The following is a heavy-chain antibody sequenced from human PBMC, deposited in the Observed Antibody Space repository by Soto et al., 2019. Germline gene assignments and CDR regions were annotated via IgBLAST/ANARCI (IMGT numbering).Heavy chain of an antibody. J-gene: IGHJ4*02. Sequence: EVQLLESGGGLVQPGGSLRLSCAASGFTFSSYAMSWVRQAPGKGLEWVSAISGSGGSTYYADSVKGRFTISRDNSKNTLYRQMNSLRAEDTAVYYCAKDRGYCSGGSCYFVDYWGQGTLVTVSS. CDR2: ISGSGGST. D-gene: IGHD2-15*01. V-gene: IGHV3-23*01. CDR3: AKDRGYCSGGSCYFVDY. CDR1: GFTFSSYA.